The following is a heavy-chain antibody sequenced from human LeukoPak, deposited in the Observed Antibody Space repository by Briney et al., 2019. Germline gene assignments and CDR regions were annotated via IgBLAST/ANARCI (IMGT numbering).Heavy chain of an antibody. CDR2: ISGSGGST. D-gene: IGHD2-15*01. J-gene: IGHJ5*02. Sequence: PGGSLRLSCAASGFTFSSYAMSWVRQAPGKGLEWVSAISGSGGSTYYADSVKGRFTISRDNSKNTLYLQMSSLRAEDTAVYYCAKDRNGGSVRPGWFDPWGQGTLVTVSS. CDR3: AKDRNGGSVRPGWFDP. V-gene: IGHV3-23*01. CDR1: GFTFSSYA.